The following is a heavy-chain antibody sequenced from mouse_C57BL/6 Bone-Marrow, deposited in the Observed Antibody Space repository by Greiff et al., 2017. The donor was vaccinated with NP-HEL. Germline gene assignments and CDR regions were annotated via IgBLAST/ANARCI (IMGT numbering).Heavy chain of an antibody. CDR2: IYPRSGNT. D-gene: IGHD1-1*01. V-gene: IGHV1-81*01. CDR3: ARRNPLRYYGSTVFDY. CDR1: GYTFTSYG. Sequence: QVHVKQSGAELARPGASVKLSCKASGYTFTSYGISWVKQRTGQGLEWIGEIYPRSGNTYYNEKFKGKATLTADKSSSTAYMELRSLTSEDSAVYFCARRNPLRYYGSTVFDYWGQGTTLTVSS. J-gene: IGHJ2*01.